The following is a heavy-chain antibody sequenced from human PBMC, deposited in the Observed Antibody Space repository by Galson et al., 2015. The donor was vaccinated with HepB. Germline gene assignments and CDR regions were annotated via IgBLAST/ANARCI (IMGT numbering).Heavy chain of an antibody. D-gene: IGHD1-26*01. CDR3: ARDVIVGATSFDY. CDR1: GFTFSSYA. Sequence: SLRLSCAASGFTFSSYAMHWVRQAPGKGLEWVAVISYDGSNKYYADSVKGRFTISRDNSKNTLYLQMNSLRAEDTAVYYCARDVIVGATSFDYWGQGTLVTVSS. J-gene: IGHJ4*02. CDR2: ISYDGSNK. V-gene: IGHV3-30*04.